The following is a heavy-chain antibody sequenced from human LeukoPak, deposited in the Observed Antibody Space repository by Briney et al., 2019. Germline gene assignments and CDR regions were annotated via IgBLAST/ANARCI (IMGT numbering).Heavy chain of an antibody. CDR2: IRSKANNYAT. Sequence: GGSLRLSCAASGFTFSGSAMRWVRQASGKGLEWVGRIRSKANNYATAYAASVKGRFTISRDDSKNTAYLQMNSLKTEDTAVYYCTRHVPPAANWFDPWGQGTLVTVSS. D-gene: IGHD2-2*01. J-gene: IGHJ5*02. CDR3: TRHVPPAANWFDP. CDR1: GFTFSGSA. V-gene: IGHV3-73*01.